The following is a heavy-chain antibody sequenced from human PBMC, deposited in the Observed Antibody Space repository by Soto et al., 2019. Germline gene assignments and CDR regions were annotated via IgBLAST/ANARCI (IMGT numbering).Heavy chain of an antibody. Sequence: QVRLVQSGPEVKKPGASVKVSCKTSGYAFPHYVINWVRQAPVHGLEWMGFSTHTGNTNYAQNFQGRVVLTTDTSTSTAYMEVTSLRSDDTAVYYCARSGEHPLDYWGQGTPVTVSS. D-gene: IGHD1-26*01. J-gene: IGHJ4*02. V-gene: IGHV1-18*01. CDR2: STHTGNT. CDR3: ARSGEHPLDY. CDR1: GYAFPHYV.